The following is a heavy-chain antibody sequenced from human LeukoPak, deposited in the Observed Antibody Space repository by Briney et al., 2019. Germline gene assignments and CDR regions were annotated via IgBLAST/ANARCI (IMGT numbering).Heavy chain of an antibody. Sequence: PGGSLRLSCAASGFTFSSYAMSWVRQAPGKGLEWVSAISGSGGSTYYADSVKGRFTISRDNSKNTLYLQMNSLRAEDTAVYYCAIDVVPAAIPQGGGYYYMDVWGKGTTVTVSS. CDR2: ISGSGGST. CDR1: GFTFSSYA. CDR3: AIDVVPAAIPQGGGYYYMDV. J-gene: IGHJ6*03. V-gene: IGHV3-23*01. D-gene: IGHD2-2*02.